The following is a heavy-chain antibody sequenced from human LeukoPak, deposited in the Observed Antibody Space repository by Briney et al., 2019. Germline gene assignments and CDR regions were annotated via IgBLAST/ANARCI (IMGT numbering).Heavy chain of an antibody. Sequence: GGSLRLSCAASGFTFSSYAMHWVRQAPGKGLEWVAVISYDGSNKYYADSVKGRFTISRDNSKNTLYLQTNSLRAEDTAVYYCASTPTDYWGQGTLVTVSS. CDR3: ASTPTDY. V-gene: IGHV3-30-3*01. J-gene: IGHJ4*02. CDR2: ISYDGSNK. CDR1: GFTFSSYA.